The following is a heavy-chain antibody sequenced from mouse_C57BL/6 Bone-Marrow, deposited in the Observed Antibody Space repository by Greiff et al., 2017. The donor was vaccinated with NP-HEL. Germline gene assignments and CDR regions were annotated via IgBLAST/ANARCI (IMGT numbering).Heavy chain of an antibody. D-gene: IGHD1-1*01. CDR3: AREEDYYGSSYYFDY. J-gene: IGHJ2*01. V-gene: IGHV1-59*01. Sequence: VQLQQPGAELVRPGTSVKLSCKASGYTFTSYWMHWVKQRPGQGLEWIGVIDPSDSYTNYNQKFKGKATLTVDTSSSTAYMQLSSLTSEDSAVYYCAREEDYYGSSYYFDYWGQGTTLTVSS. CDR1: GYTFTSYW. CDR2: IDPSDSYT.